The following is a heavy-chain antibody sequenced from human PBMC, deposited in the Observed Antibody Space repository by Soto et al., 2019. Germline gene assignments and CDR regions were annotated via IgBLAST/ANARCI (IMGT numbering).Heavy chain of an antibody. CDR1: GFSFTTTRMG. Sequence: ESGPTLVNPTETLTLTCTFSGFSFTTTRMGVGWTRQPPGKALEWLAIIYWDGESRYNPPLRRRLTLTKDTSKNQVVLTMTNMDSVDTGTYYCARLTDLYIMFDFWGQGTQVTVSS. D-gene: IGHD3-16*01. V-gene: IGHV2-5*02. CDR3: ARLTDLYIMFDF. CDR2: IYWDGES. J-gene: IGHJ4*02.